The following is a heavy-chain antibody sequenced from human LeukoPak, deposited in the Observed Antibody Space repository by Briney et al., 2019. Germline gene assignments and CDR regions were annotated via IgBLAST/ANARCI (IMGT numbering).Heavy chain of an antibody. CDR3: ASRKLGNDY. Sequence: PSETLSLTCAVYDGSFSNYYWSWIRQPPGKGLEWIGEINHTGSTSYSPSLKSRVTISADTSQNQFSLKLSSVTAADTAVYYCASRKLGNDYWGQGTLVTVSS. V-gene: IGHV4-34*01. CDR2: INHTGST. J-gene: IGHJ4*02. D-gene: IGHD7-27*01. CDR1: DGSFSNYY.